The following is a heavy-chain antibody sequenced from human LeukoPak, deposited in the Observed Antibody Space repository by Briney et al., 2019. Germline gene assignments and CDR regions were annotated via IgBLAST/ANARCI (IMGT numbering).Heavy chain of an antibody. Sequence: GGSLRLSCAASGFTFSDYYMGWIRQAPAKGLEWLSYISSTDVIWYADSVKGRFTISRDNAKNSLYLQMSSLRAEDTAIYYCIVSSGYTYYFDYWGQGTLVTVSS. D-gene: IGHD3-22*01. CDR2: ISSTDVI. J-gene: IGHJ4*01. CDR3: IVSSGYTYYFDY. V-gene: IGHV3-11*01. CDR1: GFTFSDYY.